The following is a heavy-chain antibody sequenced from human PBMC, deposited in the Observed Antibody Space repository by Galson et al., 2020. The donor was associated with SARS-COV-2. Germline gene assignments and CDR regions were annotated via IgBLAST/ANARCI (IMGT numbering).Heavy chain of an antibody. D-gene: IGHD5-12*01. CDR1: GFTVSKNY. CDR3: AKNEGGGYMTD. J-gene: IGHJ4*02. Sequence: GGSLRLSCVASGFTVSKNYMNWVRQAPGKGLEWVSVLYRGGTTSYADSVKGRFTISRDHSKNTLYLQLNSLRAEDTAVYYCAKNEGGGYMTDWGQGTQVTVSS. CDR2: LYRGGTT. V-gene: IGHV3-53*01.